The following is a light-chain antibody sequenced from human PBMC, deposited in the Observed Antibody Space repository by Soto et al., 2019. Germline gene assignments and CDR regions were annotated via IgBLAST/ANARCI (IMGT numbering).Light chain of an antibody. V-gene: IGLV2-14*01. CDR2: EVS. Sequence: QSALTQPRSVSGSPGQSVTISCTGTSSDVGGYNYVSWYQQPPGEAPKLINFEVSDRPSGASNRFSVSKSGNTASLTISGLQAEDEGDYYCSSHRSDGTRVFGGGTKLTVL. CDR3: SSHRSDGTRV. J-gene: IGLJ3*02. CDR1: SSDVGGYNY.